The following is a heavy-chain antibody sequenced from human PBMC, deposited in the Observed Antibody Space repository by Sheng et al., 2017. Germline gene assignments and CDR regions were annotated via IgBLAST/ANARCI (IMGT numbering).Heavy chain of an antibody. D-gene: IGHD3-22*01. V-gene: IGHV3-15*01. J-gene: IGHJ3*02. CDR1: GFTFSNAW. CDR3: TTAYYYDSSGYYYGGHAFDI. CDR2: IKSKTDGGTT. Sequence: EVQLVESGGGLVKPGGSLRLSCAASGFTFSNAWMSWVRQAPGKGLEWVGRIKSKTDGGTTDYAAPVKGRFTISRDDSKNTLYLQMNSLKTEDTAVYYCTTAYYYDSSGYYYGGHAFDIWGQGTMVTVSS.